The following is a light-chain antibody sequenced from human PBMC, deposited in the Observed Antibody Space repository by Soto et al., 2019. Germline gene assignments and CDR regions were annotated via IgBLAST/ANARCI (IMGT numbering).Light chain of an antibody. CDR3: CSYAGSYTDV. V-gene: IGLV2-11*01. CDR1: SSDVGGYNY. Sequence: QSVLTQPRSVSGSRGQSVTISCTGTSSDVGGYNYVSWYQHHPGKAPKFMIYDVNKRPSGVPDRFSGSKSGDTASLTISGLQAEDEADYYCCSYAGSYTDVFGTGTKVTVL. J-gene: IGLJ1*01. CDR2: DVN.